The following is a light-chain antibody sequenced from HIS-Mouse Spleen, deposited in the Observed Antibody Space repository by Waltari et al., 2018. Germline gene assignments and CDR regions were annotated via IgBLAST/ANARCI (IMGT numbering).Light chain of an antibody. CDR3: QVWDSSSDRV. J-gene: IGLJ1*01. V-gene: IGLV3-21*02. Sequence: SYVLTQPPSVSVAPGQTARITCGGNNIGSKSVHWYQQKPGQAPVLGVYDDSDRPAGIPGRFSRSNSGNTAPLTISRVEAGDEADYYCQVWDSSSDRVFGTGTKVTVL. CDR2: DDS. CDR1: NIGSKS.